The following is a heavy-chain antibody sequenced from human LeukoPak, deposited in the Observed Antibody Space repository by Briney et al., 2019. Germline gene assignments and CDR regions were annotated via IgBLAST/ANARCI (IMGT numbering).Heavy chain of an antibody. D-gene: IGHD2-2*01. J-gene: IGHJ6*03. CDR3: ARRFCGSSICYPGNMDV. Sequence: GGSLRLSCAASGFTFSSYWMSWVRQAPGKGLEWVSVIYRGGDTYYADSVKGRFTISRDNSKNTLYLQMDSLRAEDTAVYYCARRFCGSSICYPGNMDVWGKGTTVTVSS. V-gene: IGHV3-66*02. CDR2: IYRGGDT. CDR1: GFTFSSYW.